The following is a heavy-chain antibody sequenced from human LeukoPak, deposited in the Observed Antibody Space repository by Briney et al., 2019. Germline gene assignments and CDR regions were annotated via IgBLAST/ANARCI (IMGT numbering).Heavy chain of an antibody. CDR2: IRYDGSNK. J-gene: IGHJ4*02. V-gene: IGHV3-30*02. CDR3: AKTSTTYYYDSEGRGLGY. CDR1: GFTFCSYS. Sequence: GSPRLSCAASGFTFCSYSMSLVRQAPGQGVEGVAFIRYDGSNKYYADSVKGRFTISRDDSKNTLYLQMNSLRAEDTAVYYCAKTSTTYYYDSEGRGLGYWGQGTLVTVSS. D-gene: IGHD3-22*01.